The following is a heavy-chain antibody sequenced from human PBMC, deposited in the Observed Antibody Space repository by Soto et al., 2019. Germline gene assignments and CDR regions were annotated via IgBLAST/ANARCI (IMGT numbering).Heavy chain of an antibody. Sequence: PSETLSLSCTVAGGNISSYYWSWIRQPPGKGLEWIGYIYYSGSTNYNPSLKSRVTISVDTSKNQFSLKLSSVTAADTAVYYCARGEDAFFYYGLDVWGQGITVTVSS. J-gene: IGHJ6*02. CDR3: ARGEDAFFYYGLDV. V-gene: IGHV4-59*01. CDR1: GGNISSYY. CDR2: IYYSGST.